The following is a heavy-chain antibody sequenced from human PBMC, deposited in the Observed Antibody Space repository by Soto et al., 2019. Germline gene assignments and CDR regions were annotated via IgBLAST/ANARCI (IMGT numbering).Heavy chain of an antibody. CDR2: IIKDGSEK. J-gene: IGHJ4*02. V-gene: IGHV3-7*03. Sequence: GSLRLSCAASLFTFSNYWITWVRQAPGKGLEWVANIIKDGSEKSYVDSVKGRFTISRDNAKNSLYLEMNSLRVEDTAVYYCARDWGGLGFWGQGTLVTVSS. D-gene: IGHD3-10*01. CDR3: ARDWGGLGF. CDR1: LFTFSNYW.